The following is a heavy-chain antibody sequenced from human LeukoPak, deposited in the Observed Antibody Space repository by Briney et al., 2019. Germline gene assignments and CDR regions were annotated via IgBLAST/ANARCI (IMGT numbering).Heavy chain of an antibody. CDR2: IYYSGGT. D-gene: IGHD3-22*01. Sequence: PSETLSLTCTVSGGSISSSSYYWGWIRQPPGKGLEWIGSIYYSGGTYYNPSLKSRVTISVDTSKNQFSLKLSSVTAADTAVYYCARHSYDSSGYYLGFDLWGRGTVVTVSS. CDR1: GGSISSSSYY. J-gene: IGHJ2*01. V-gene: IGHV4-39*01. CDR3: ARHSYDSSGYYLGFDL.